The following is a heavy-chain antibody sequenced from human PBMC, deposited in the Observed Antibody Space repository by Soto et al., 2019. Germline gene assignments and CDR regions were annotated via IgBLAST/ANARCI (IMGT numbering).Heavy chain of an antibody. CDR1: GYSFTSYW. D-gene: IGHD3-9*01. J-gene: IGHJ4*02. CDR3: ARVYYDILTGYSKGIYYFDY. CDR2: IYPGDSDT. V-gene: IGHV5-51*01. Sequence: GESLKISCKGSGYSFTSYWIGWVRQMPGKGLEWMGIIYPGDSDTRYSPSFQGQVTISADKSISTAYLQWSSLKASDTAMYYCARVYYDILTGYSKGIYYFDYWGQGTLVT.